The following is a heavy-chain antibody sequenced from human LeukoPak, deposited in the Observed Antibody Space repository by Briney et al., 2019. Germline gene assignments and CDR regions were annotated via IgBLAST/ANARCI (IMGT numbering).Heavy chain of an antibody. J-gene: IGHJ4*02. D-gene: IGHD1-1*01. V-gene: IGHV1-69*13. Sequence: ASVKVSCKASGDTFSRYAISWVRQAPGQGLEWMGGIIPIPGTANYAQKSQGRVTITADESTSTAYMELNSLRSEDTAVYYCAKPTTGILRGFDYWGQGTLVTVSS. CDR3: AKPTTGILRGFDY. CDR1: GDTFSRYA. CDR2: IIPIPGTA.